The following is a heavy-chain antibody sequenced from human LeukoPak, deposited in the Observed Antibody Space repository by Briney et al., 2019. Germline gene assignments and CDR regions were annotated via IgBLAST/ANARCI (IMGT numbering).Heavy chain of an antibody. V-gene: IGHV1-2*06. CDR3: ARYCSGGSCYSGYYYMDV. Sequence: ASVKISCKASAYTFTGYYMHWVRQAPAQKLEWMGRINPNSGGPNYSQKFQGRVTMTRDTSISTAYMELSRLRSDDTAVYYCARYCSGGSCYSGYYYMDVWGKGTTVTVSS. J-gene: IGHJ6*03. CDR2: INPNSGGP. CDR1: AYTFTGYY. D-gene: IGHD2-15*01.